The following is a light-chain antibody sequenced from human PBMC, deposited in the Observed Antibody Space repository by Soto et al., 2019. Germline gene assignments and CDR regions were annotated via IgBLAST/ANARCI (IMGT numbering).Light chain of an antibody. J-gene: IGKJ1*01. Sequence: DIQMTQCPSSLSASVEDRVIITCQASQSIINHVNWYQQKPGKAPKLLIFAASSLQSGVPSRFSGSRSGPDFTLTISSLQPEDFATYYCQQSYSSPPTFGQGTKVDI. CDR1: QSIINH. CDR2: AAS. CDR3: QQSYSSPPT. V-gene: IGKV1-39*01.